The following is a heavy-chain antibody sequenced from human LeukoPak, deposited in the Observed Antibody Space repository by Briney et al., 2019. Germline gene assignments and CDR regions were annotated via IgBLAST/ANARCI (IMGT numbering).Heavy chain of an antibody. Sequence: GGPLRLSCAASGFTVSSNYMSWVRQAPGKGLEWVSVIYSGGSTYYADSVKGRFTIPRDNSKNTLYLQMNSLRAEDTAVYYCARPYCSSTSCYFDYWGQGTLVTVSS. CDR1: GFTVSSNY. D-gene: IGHD2-2*01. J-gene: IGHJ4*02. V-gene: IGHV3-66*02. CDR3: ARPYCSSTSCYFDY. CDR2: IYSGGST.